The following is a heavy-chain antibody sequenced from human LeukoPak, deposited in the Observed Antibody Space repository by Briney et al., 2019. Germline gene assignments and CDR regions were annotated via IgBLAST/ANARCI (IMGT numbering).Heavy chain of an antibody. CDR2: IYTSGST. V-gene: IGHV4-61*02. J-gene: IGHJ4*02. CDR3: ARGRTGGGFDY. CDR1: GGSISSGSYY. D-gene: IGHD3-16*01. Sequence: PSETLSLTCTVSGGSISSGSYYWSWIRQPAGKGLEWIGRIYTSGSTNYNPSLKGRVTISVDTSKNQFSLKLSSVTAADTAVYYCARGRTGGGFDYWGQGTLVTVSS.